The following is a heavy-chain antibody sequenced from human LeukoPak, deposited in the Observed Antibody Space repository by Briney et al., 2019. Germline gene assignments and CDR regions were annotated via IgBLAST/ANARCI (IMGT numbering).Heavy chain of an antibody. D-gene: IGHD3-3*01. CDR3: ATSQNYDFWSGRSGAMDV. CDR2: ISAYNGNT. V-gene: IGHV1-18*01. Sequence: ASVKVSCKASGYTFTNYGISWVRQAPGQGLEWMGWISAYNGNTNYTQKLQGRVTMTTDTSTSTAYMELRSLRSDDTAVYYCATSQNYDFWSGRSGAMDVWGKGTTVTVSS. J-gene: IGHJ6*03. CDR1: GYTFTNYG.